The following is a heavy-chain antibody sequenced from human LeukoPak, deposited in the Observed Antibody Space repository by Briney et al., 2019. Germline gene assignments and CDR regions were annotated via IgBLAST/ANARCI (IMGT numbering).Heavy chain of an antibody. Sequence: SETLSLTCAVYGASFSGYYWSWIRQPPGKGLEWIGEINHSGSTNYNPSLKSRVTISVDTSKNQFSLKLSSVTAADTAVYYCARATYYDFWSGYYPKYYFDYWGQGTLVTVSS. CDR1: GASFSGYY. V-gene: IGHV4-34*01. D-gene: IGHD3-3*01. CDR2: INHSGST. J-gene: IGHJ4*02. CDR3: ARATYYDFWSGYYPKYYFDY.